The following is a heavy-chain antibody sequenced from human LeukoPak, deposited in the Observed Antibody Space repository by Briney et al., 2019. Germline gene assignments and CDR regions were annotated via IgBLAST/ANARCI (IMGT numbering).Heavy chain of an antibody. CDR3: ARSILRFGEFDY. V-gene: IGHV3-21*01. Sequence: GGSLRLSCVASGYTFSQYSMNWVRQSPGKGLEWLSAVDGLSETIYYADSVKGRFTISRDNAKNTLYLQMNSLRAEDMAVYYCARSILRFGEFDYWGQGTLVTVSS. CDR1: GYTFSQYS. J-gene: IGHJ4*02. CDR2: VDGLSETI. D-gene: IGHD3-10*01.